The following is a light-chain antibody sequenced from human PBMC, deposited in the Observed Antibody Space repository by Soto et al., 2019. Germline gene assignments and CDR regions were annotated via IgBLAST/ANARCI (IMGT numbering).Light chain of an antibody. J-gene: IGKJ1*01. CDR3: QQYNTYPRT. Sequence: DIQMTQSPSSLSASVGDRVTITCRASQTISGWLAWYQQKPGKAPKLLIYKVSNLESGVPSRFSGSASGTEFTLTISSLQPDDFATYYCQQYNTYPRTFVQGTKVEFK. CDR1: QTISGW. V-gene: IGKV1-5*03. CDR2: KVS.